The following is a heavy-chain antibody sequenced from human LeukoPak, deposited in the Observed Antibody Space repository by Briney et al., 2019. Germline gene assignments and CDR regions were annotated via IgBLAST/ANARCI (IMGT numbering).Heavy chain of an antibody. CDR1: GFTFSSYA. V-gene: IGHV3-64*01. Sequence: GGSLRLSCAASGFTFSSYAMHWVRQAPGKGLEYVSAISSSGGSTYYANSVKGRFTISRDNSKNTLYLQMGSLRAEDMAVYYCARYRDGYNDDAFDIWGQGTMVTVSS. CDR3: ARYRDGYNDDAFDI. D-gene: IGHD5-12*01. J-gene: IGHJ3*02. CDR2: ISSSGGST.